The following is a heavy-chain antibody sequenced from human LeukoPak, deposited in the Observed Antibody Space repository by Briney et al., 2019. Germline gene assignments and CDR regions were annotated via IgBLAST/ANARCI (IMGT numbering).Heavy chain of an antibody. J-gene: IGHJ3*02. Sequence: SETLSLTCAVSGGSISSGGYSWSWIRQPPGKGLEWIGYIYHSGSTYYNPSLKSRVTISVDRSKNQFSLKLTSVTAADTAMYYCARESRQLDLAFHIWGQGTMVTVSS. CDR3: ARESRQLDLAFHI. V-gene: IGHV4-30-2*01. D-gene: IGHD2-2*03. CDR1: GGSISSGGYS. CDR2: IYHSGST.